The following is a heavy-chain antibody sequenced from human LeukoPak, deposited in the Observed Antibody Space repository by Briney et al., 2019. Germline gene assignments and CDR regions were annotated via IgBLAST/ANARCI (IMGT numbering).Heavy chain of an antibody. J-gene: IGHJ4*02. CDR2: IHNSGST. CDR1: YDSLSSYY. Sequence: SETLSLTCTVAYDSLSSYYWSWIRQPPGKGLEWIGYIHNSGSTMYNPSLKSRLAMSLDTSKNQFSLKLSSMTAADTAVYYCARGALLWFGDRMEYYFDYWGQGTLLTVSS. V-gene: IGHV4-59*01. D-gene: IGHD3-10*01. CDR3: ARGALLWFGDRMEYYFDY.